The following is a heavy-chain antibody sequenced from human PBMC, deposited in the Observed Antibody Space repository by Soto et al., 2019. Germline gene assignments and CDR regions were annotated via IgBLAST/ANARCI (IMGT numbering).Heavy chain of an antibody. CDR1: GGSFSGYY. CDR2: INHSGST. Sequence: PSETLSLTCAVYGGSFSGYYWSWIRQPPGKGLEWIGEINHSGSTNYNPSLKSRVTISVDTSKNQFSLKLSSVTAADTAVYYCARSGYSSGWYHWYFDLWGRGTLVTVSS. J-gene: IGHJ2*01. D-gene: IGHD6-19*01. V-gene: IGHV4-34*01. CDR3: ARSGYSSGWYHWYFDL.